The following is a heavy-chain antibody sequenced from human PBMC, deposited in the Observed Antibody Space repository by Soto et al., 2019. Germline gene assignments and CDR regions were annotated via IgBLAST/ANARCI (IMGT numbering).Heavy chain of an antibody. CDR3: ARRDPWSMGGGAFDI. V-gene: IGHV3-53*04. Sequence: GGSLRLSCAASGFTVSSNYMSWVRQAPGKGLEWVSVIYSGGSTYYADSVKGRFTISRHNSKNTLYLQMNGLRAEDTAGYYCARRDPWSMGGGAFDIWGQGTMVTVSS. D-gene: IGHD2-8*01. J-gene: IGHJ3*02. CDR1: GFTVSSNY. CDR2: IYSGGST.